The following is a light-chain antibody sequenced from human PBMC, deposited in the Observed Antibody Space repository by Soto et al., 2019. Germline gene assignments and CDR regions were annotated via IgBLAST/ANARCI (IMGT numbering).Light chain of an antibody. CDR3: QSYDSSLSGAV. CDR2: GNS. CDR1: SSNIGAGYD. Sequence: QSVLTQPPSASGAPGQRVTISCTGSSSNIGAGYDVHWYQQLPGTAPKLLIYGNSNRPSGVPDRFSGSKSGTSASRAITGLQAEDEADYYCQSYDSSLSGAVFGGGTQLTVL. V-gene: IGLV1-40*01. J-gene: IGLJ7*01.